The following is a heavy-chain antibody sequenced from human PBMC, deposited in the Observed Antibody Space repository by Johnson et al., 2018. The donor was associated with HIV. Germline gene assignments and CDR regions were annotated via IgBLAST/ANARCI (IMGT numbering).Heavy chain of an antibody. V-gene: IGHV3-66*02. Sequence: VQLVESGGGLVKPGGSLRLSCAASGFTFSDSYMSWIRQAPGKGLEWVSVIYSGGSTYYADSVKGRFTISRDNSKNTLYLQMNSLRAEDTAVYYCAQGYYDILTGYYDAFDIWGQGTMVTVSS. J-gene: IGHJ3*02. CDR2: IYSGGST. CDR1: GFTFSDSY. CDR3: AQGYYDILTGYYDAFDI. D-gene: IGHD3-9*01.